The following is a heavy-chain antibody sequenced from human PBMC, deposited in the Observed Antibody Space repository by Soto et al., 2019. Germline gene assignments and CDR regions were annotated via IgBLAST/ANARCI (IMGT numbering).Heavy chain of an antibody. CDR1: GGSFSGYY. J-gene: IGHJ3*02. CDR2: INHSGST. CDR3: ARVKGGLAFDI. D-gene: IGHD3-16*01. Sequence: QVQLQQWGAGLLKPSETLSLTCAVYGGSFSGYYWSWIRQPPGKGLEWIGEINHSGSTNYNPSLKGRASISVDTSKNQFSLKLSSVTAAGTAVYCGARVKGGLAFDIWGQGTMVTVSS. V-gene: IGHV4-34*01.